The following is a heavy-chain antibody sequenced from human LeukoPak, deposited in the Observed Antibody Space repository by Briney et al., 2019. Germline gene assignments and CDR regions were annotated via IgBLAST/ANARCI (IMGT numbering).Heavy chain of an antibody. CDR1: GYTFTSYA. Sequence: GASVKVSCKASGYTFTSYAMHWVRQAPGQRLEWMGWINAGNGNTKYSQESQGRVTITRDTSTSTAYMELRSLRSDDTAVYYCARGPIIDIVIVPAADDYYYMDVWGKGTTVTVSS. J-gene: IGHJ6*03. CDR2: INAGNGNT. V-gene: IGHV1-3*01. CDR3: ARGPIIDIVIVPAADDYYYMDV. D-gene: IGHD2-2*01.